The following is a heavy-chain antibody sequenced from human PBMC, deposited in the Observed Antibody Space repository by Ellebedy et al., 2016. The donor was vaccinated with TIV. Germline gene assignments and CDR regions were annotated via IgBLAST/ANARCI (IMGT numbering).Heavy chain of an antibody. Sequence: SETLSLXXTVSGGYLRSHYWSWIRQPPGKGLEWIGYIYYSGSTDYNSSLKSRATISVDTSKNQFSLNLTSVTAADTAVYYCARALAGSNKVTYHFGMDVWGQGTTVTVSS. D-gene: IGHD2-21*02. V-gene: IGHV4-59*11. CDR3: ARALAGSNKVTYHFGMDV. J-gene: IGHJ6*02. CDR1: GGYLRSHY. CDR2: IYYSGST.